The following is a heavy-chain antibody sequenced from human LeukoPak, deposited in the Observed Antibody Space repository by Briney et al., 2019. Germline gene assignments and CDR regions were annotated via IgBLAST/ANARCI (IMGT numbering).Heavy chain of an antibody. CDR3: ASCSTSCSGMDV. J-gene: IGHJ6*02. V-gene: IGHV3-64*01. Sequence: GGSLRLSCAASGFTFSMYAMHWVRQAPGKGLEYVSAISSNGGSTYYANSVKGRFSISRDNSKNTLYLQMGSLRGEDTAVYYCASCSTSCSGMDVWGQGTTVTVSS. D-gene: IGHD2-2*01. CDR2: ISSNGGST. CDR1: GFTFSMYA.